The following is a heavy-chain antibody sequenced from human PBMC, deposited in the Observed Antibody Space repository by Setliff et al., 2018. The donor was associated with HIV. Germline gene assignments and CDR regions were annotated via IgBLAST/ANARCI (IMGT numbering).Heavy chain of an antibody. CDR2: IIHSGGT. CDR1: GGSFSGYY. CDR3: ARSAYDSSGLPY. J-gene: IGHJ4*02. Sequence: SETLSLTCAVYGGSFSGYYWNWIRQPPGKGLEWIGEIIHSGGTNCNPSLESRVTISVDTSKNQFSLKLSSVTAADTAVYYCARSAYDSSGLPYWGQGTLVTVSS. V-gene: IGHV4-34*12. D-gene: IGHD3-22*01.